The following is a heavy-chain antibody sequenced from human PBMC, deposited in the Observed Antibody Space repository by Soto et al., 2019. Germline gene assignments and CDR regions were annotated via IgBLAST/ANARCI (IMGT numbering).Heavy chain of an antibody. Sequence: QVQLQQWGAGLLKPSETLSLTCAVYGGSFSGYYWSWIRQPPGKGLEWIGEINHSGSTNYNPSLKIRVTISVDTSKNQFSLKLSSVTAADTAVYYCARGKGLLLWFGELHPHNYWGQGTLVTVSS. CDR3: ARGKGLLLWFGELHPHNY. D-gene: IGHD3-10*01. V-gene: IGHV4-34*01. CDR2: INHSGST. J-gene: IGHJ4*02. CDR1: GGSFSGYY.